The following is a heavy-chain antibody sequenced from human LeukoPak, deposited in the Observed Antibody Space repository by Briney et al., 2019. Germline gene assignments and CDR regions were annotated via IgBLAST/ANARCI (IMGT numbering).Heavy chain of an antibody. V-gene: IGHV1-18*01. D-gene: IGHD2-15*01. J-gene: IGHJ4*02. CDR3: ARASYCSDGSCYSDY. CDR2: IIPYNGNT. Sequence: ASVKVSCKASGYTFSSYSISWVRQAPGQGLEWMGWIIPYNGNTIYAQKVKGRVTMTTDTSTSTAYMELRSLKSDDTAVYYCARASYCSDGSCYSDYWGQGTLVTVSS. CDR1: GYTFSSYS.